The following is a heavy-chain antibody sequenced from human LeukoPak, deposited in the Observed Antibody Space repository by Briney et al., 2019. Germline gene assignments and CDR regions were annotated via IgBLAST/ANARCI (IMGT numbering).Heavy chain of an antibody. CDR3: ARGPHCSSTSCYVGAFDY. D-gene: IGHD2-2*01. Sequence: SETLSLTCAVSGGSISSSNWWSWVRQPPGKGLEWIGEIYHSGSTNYNPSLKSRVTISVGKSKNQFSLKLSSVTAADTAVYYCARGPHCSSTSCYVGAFDYWGQGTLVTVSS. V-gene: IGHV4-4*02. CDR1: GGSISSSNW. J-gene: IGHJ4*02. CDR2: IYHSGST.